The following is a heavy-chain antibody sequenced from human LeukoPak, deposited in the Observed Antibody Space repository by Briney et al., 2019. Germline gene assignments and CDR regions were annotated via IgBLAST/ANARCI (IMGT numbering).Heavy chain of an antibody. CDR3: ARGAEDYDILTGYYPAAFDI. D-gene: IGHD3-9*01. Sequence: GGSLRLSCAASGFTFSSYGMYWVRQAPGKGLEWVAFIRYDGSNKYYADSVKGRFTISRDNSKNTLYLQMKSPRAEDTAVYYCARGAEDYDILTGYYPAAFDIWGQGTMVTVSS. CDR1: GFTFSSYG. V-gene: IGHV3-30*02. J-gene: IGHJ3*02. CDR2: IRYDGSNK.